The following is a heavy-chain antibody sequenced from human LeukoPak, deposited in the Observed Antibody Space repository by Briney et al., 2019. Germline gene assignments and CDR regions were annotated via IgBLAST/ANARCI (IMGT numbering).Heavy chain of an antibody. Sequence: GASVKVSCKASGYTFTSYGISWVRQAPGQGLEWMGWISTYNGNTNYAQKLQGRVTMTTDTSTSTAYMELRSLRSDDTAVYYCASVLEGSSSWYQNYYYYYGMDVWGQGTTVTVSS. V-gene: IGHV1-18*01. J-gene: IGHJ6*02. CDR3: ASVLEGSSSWYQNYYYYYGMDV. CDR2: ISTYNGNT. CDR1: GYTFTSYG. D-gene: IGHD6-13*01.